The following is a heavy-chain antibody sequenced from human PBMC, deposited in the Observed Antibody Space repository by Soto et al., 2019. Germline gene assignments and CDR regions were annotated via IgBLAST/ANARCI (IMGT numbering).Heavy chain of an antibody. CDR3: AKDRRRRTHGYLFDY. CDR1: GFTFSTYA. V-gene: IGHV3-23*01. Sequence: GGSLRLSCAASGFTFSTYAMACVRQAPGKGLEWVSGVSASGLNTDYADPVKGRFYISRDNSKNTVSLHMNSLRAEDTALYYCAKDRRRRTHGYLFDYWAQGTPVTVSS. J-gene: IGHJ4*01. CDR2: VSASGLNT. D-gene: IGHD5-18*01.